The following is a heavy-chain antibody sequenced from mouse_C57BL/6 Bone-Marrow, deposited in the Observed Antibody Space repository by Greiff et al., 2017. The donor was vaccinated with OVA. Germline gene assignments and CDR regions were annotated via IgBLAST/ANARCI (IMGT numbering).Heavy chain of an antibody. J-gene: IGHJ4*01. CDR1: GFSLTSYG. Sequence: VKLVESGPGLVAPSQSLSITCTVSGFSLTSYGVDWVRQPPGKGLEWLGVIWGGGSTNYNSALMSRLSISKDNSKSQVFLKMNSLQTDDTAMYYCARIDDGSSGDYYAMDYWGQGTSVTVSS. CDR3: ARIDDGSSGDYYAMDY. D-gene: IGHD1-1*01. CDR2: IWGGGST. V-gene: IGHV2-9*01.